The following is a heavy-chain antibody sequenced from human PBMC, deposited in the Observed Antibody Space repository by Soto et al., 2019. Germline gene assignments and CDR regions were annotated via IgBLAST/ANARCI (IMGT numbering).Heavy chain of an antibody. J-gene: IGHJ6*03. CDR1: GFTFSSYA. D-gene: IGHD2-15*01. V-gene: IGHV3-23*01. CDR2: ISGSGGST. CDR3: AKAAVGRRGCSVRYYYYYMDV. Sequence: EVQLLESGGGLVQTGGSLRLSCAASGFTFSSYAMSWVRQAPGKGLEWDSAISGSGGSTYYADSVKGRFTISRDNSKNTLYRQMNSRRAEDTAVYYCAKAAVGRRGCSVRYYYYYMDVWGKGTTVTVYS.